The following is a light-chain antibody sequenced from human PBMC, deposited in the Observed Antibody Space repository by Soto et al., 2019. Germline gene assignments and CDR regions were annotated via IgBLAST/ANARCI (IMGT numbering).Light chain of an antibody. V-gene: IGKV1-5*01. Sequence: DIQMTQSPSTLPASVGDRVAITCGASQSISSWLAWYQQKPGKAPKLLIYDASSLESGVPSRFSGSGSGTEFTLTISSLQPDDFATYYCQQYNSYSEAFGQGTKVDIK. CDR3: QQYNSYSEA. CDR1: QSISSW. CDR2: DAS. J-gene: IGKJ1*01.